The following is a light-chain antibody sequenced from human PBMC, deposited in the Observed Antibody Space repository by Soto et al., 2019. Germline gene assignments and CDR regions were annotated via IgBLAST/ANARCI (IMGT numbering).Light chain of an antibody. J-gene: IGKJ1*01. CDR3: QQRTNWPLWT. CDR1: QSVGVY. Sequence: EIVLTQSPVTLSISPEERATLSCRASQSVGVYLDWYQQKPGQAPRLLIHDASNRATGIPARFSGSGSGTDFTLTISSLEPEDFAVYHCQQRTNWPLWTFGQGTKVDIK. CDR2: DAS. V-gene: IGKV3-11*01.